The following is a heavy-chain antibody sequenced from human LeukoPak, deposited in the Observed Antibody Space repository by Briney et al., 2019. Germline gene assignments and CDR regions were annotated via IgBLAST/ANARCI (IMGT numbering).Heavy chain of an antibody. CDR3: ARWGLGSSTWYNFDY. J-gene: IGHJ4*02. CDR2: IYYSGST. Sequence: SETLSLTCTVSGVSISSGGYYWSWIRQHPGKGLEWIGYIYYSGSTYYNPSLKSRVTISVDTSKNQFSLKLNSVTAADTAVYYCARWGLGSSTWYNFDYWGQGTLVTVSS. V-gene: IGHV4-31*03. D-gene: IGHD6-13*01. CDR1: GVSISSGGYY.